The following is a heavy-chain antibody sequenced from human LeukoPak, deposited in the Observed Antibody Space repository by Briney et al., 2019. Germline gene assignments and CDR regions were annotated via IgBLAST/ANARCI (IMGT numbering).Heavy chain of an antibody. CDR1: GYSVSGYF. Sequence: ASVKVSCEASGYSVSGYFLHWVRQAPGQGLEWLGWINSKTGDTNYAQKFQGRVVMTMDTAISTANLDLSRLTSDDTAMYYCASSFYRQTDAWGQGSLVTVSS. D-gene: IGHD3-16*02. V-gene: IGHV1-2*02. CDR3: ASSFYRQTDA. CDR2: INSKTGDT. J-gene: IGHJ5*02.